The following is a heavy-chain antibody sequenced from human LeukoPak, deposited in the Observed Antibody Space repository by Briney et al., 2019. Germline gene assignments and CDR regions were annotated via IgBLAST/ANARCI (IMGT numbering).Heavy chain of an antibody. V-gene: IGHV3-48*03. CDR1: RFTLSSYE. Sequence: GGSLRLSCAASRFTLSSYEMNWVRQAPGKGLEWVSYFSTSGRSIYYADSVKGRFTVSRDNAKNSLYLQMNSLRAEDTAVYYCTSDPYQYGMDVWGQGTTVTVSS. J-gene: IGHJ6*02. CDR2: FSTSGRSI. CDR3: TSDPYQYGMDV.